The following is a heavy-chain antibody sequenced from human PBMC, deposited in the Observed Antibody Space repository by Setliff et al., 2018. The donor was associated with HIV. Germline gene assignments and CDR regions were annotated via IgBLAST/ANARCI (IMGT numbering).Heavy chain of an antibody. CDR1: GYTFNNYY. CDR3: ARGTDGDYYYYMDV. J-gene: IGHJ6*03. Sequence: ASVKVSCKASGYTFNNYYMHWVRQAPGQGLEWMGIINPSDNRTYYAQKFQGRVTITADGSTRTVYMVLSSLRSEDTAVYYCARGTDGDYYYYMDVWGKGTTVTVSS. D-gene: IGHD3-10*01. V-gene: IGHV1-46*02. CDR2: INPSDNRT.